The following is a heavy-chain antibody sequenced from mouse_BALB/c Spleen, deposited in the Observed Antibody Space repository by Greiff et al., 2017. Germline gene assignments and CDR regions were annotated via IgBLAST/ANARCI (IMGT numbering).Heavy chain of an antibody. J-gene: IGHJ4*01. CDR1: GFSLTSYG. D-gene: IGHD2-1*01. Sequence: VQLQESGPGLVAPSQSLSITCTVSGFSLTSYGVHWVRQPPGKGLEWLGVIWAGGSTNYNSALMSRLSISKDNSKSQVFLKMNSLQTDDTAMYYCARDRGGNYVLMDYWGQGTSVTVSS. CDR3: ARDRGGNYVLMDY. CDR2: IWAGGST. V-gene: IGHV2-9*02.